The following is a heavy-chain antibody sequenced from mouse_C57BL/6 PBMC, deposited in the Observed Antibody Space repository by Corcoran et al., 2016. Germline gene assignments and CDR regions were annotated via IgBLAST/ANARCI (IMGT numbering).Heavy chain of an antibody. CDR1: GYSITSGYY. Sequence: DVQLQESGPGLVKPSQSLSLTCSVTGYSITSGYYWNWIRQFPGNKLEWMGYISYDGSNNYNPSLKNRISITRDTSKNQFFLKLNSVTTEDTATYYCARDNSNYRYFDVWGTGTTVTVSS. CDR3: ARDNSNYRYFDV. J-gene: IGHJ1*03. V-gene: IGHV3-6*01. D-gene: IGHD2-5*01. CDR2: ISYDGSN.